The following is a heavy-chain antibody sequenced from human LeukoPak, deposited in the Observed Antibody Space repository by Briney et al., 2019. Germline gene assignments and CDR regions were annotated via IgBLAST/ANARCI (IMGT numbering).Heavy chain of an antibody. CDR2: ISYDGSNK. CDR3: AKDLVPKPNTVTTDIDY. J-gene: IGHJ4*02. D-gene: IGHD4-17*01. Sequence: PGGSLRLSCADSGFTFSSYGMHWVRQAPGKGLEWVAVISYDGSNKYYADSVKGRFTISRDNSKNTLYLQMNSLRAEDTAVYYCAKDLVPKPNTVTTDIDYWGQGTLVTVSS. V-gene: IGHV3-30*18. CDR1: GFTFSSYG.